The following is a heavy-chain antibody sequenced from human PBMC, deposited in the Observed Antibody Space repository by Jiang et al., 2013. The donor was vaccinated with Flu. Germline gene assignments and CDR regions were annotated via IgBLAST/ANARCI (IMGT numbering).Heavy chain of an antibody. D-gene: IGHD1-1*01. Sequence: EVKKPGGLSEGLLQGFSDTPSAASIYTGCDRPPGQGLEWMGWINPDSGGTSYAQKFQDWVTMTRDTSINTAYMELSRLRSDDTAVYYCARVQTGTGAFDIWGQGTMVTVSS. CDR1: DTPSAAS. CDR3: ARVQTGTGAFDI. CDR2: INPDSGGT. J-gene: IGHJ3*02. V-gene: IGHV1-2*04.